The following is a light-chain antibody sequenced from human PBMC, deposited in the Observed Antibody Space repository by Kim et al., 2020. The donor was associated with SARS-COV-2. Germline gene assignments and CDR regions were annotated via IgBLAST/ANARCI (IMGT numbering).Light chain of an antibody. Sequence: ATFHGRSSQSLFYDAKNRNYLAWYQQKVGQSPKLLIYWASSRESGVPDRFSGSGSGTDFTLTISSLQAEDVAIYYCQQYYGTPFTFGPGTKVDIK. J-gene: IGKJ3*01. V-gene: IGKV4-1*01. CDR2: WAS. CDR3: QQYYGTPFT. CDR1: QSLFYDAKNRNY.